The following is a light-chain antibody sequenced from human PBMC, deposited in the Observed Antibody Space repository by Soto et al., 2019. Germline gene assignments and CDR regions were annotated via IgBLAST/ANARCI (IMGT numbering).Light chain of an antibody. Sequence: DIQMSQSPSTLSASVGDRVTITCRASQSISSWLAWYQQKPGKAPKLLIYDASSLQSGVPSRFSGSGSGTEFPLTISSLQPDDFATYYCQQYDSYSPYTFGQGTKREIK. CDR2: DAS. J-gene: IGKJ2*01. CDR1: QSISSW. V-gene: IGKV1-5*01. CDR3: QQYDSYSPYT.